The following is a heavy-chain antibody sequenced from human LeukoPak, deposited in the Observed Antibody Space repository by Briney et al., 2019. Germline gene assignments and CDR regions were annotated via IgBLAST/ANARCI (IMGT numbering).Heavy chain of an antibody. V-gene: IGHV3-30*03. CDR2: ISYDGSNK. J-gene: IGHJ4*02. CDR3: ARGLRAIAAEVVDY. CDR1: GFTFSSYG. D-gene: IGHD6-13*01. Sequence: GGSLRLSCAASGFTFSSYGMHWVRQAPGKGLEWVAVISYDGSNKYYADSVKGRFTISRDNSKNTLYLQMNSLRAEDTAVYYCARGLRAIAAEVVDYWGQGTLVTVSS.